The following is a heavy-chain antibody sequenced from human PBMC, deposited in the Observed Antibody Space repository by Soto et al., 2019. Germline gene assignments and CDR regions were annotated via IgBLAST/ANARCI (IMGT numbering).Heavy chain of an antibody. Sequence: QVQMVPYGAAMLKPGSSLRVYCKASGGTFSDFAFSWVRQAHGQWLEWMGGIVPRFGSPNYAHKFGGRVKISADTSTSTVYVEVSSLRFYVSAVYFCARDRIQLRLGKYSFNGMDVWGQGTTITVSS. CDR3: ARDRIQLRLGKYSFNGMDV. CDR1: GGTFSDFA. V-gene: IGHV1-69*06. J-gene: IGHJ6*02. D-gene: IGHD3-3*01. CDR2: IVPRFGSP.